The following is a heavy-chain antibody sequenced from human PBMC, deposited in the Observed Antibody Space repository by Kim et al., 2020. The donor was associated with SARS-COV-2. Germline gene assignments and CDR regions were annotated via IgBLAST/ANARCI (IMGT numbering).Heavy chain of an antibody. CDR1: GFTFSSYG. Sequence: GGSLRLSCAASGFTFSSYGMHWVRQAPGKGLEWVAVISYDGSNKYYADSVKGRFTISRDNSKNTLYLQMNSLRAEDTAVYYCAKDLPTVTTSPYGMDVWGQGTTVTVSS. CDR2: ISYDGSNK. D-gene: IGHD4-4*01. J-gene: IGHJ6*02. CDR3: AKDLPTVTTSPYGMDV. V-gene: IGHV3-30*18.